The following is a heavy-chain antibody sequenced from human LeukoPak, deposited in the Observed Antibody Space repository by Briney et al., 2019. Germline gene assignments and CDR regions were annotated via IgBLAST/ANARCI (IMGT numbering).Heavy chain of an antibody. D-gene: IGHD2-2*01. Sequence: SETLSLTCVVYGGSFSDYYWTWVRQPPGKGLEWIGEINHSGTTKYNPSLKSRVTISVDTSKNQFSLKLSSVTAADTAVYYCVGGYCSSTSCYAFDYWGQGTLVTVSS. CDR2: INHSGTT. V-gene: IGHV4-34*01. J-gene: IGHJ4*02. CDR1: GGSFSDYY. CDR3: VGGYCSSTSCYAFDY.